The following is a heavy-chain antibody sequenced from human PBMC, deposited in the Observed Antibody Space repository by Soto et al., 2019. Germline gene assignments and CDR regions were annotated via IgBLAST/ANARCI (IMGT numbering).Heavy chain of an antibody. J-gene: IGHJ6*02. Sequence: GGSLRLSCAASEFTFDDYAMHWVRQAPGKGLEWVSGISWNSSNIDYADSVKGRFTISRDNAKNSLYMQMNSLRAEDTALYYCAKDVGYDFWSGSRGMDVWGQGTTVTVSS. V-gene: IGHV3-9*01. CDR1: EFTFDDYA. CDR2: ISWNSSNI. CDR3: AKDVGYDFWSGSRGMDV. D-gene: IGHD3-3*01.